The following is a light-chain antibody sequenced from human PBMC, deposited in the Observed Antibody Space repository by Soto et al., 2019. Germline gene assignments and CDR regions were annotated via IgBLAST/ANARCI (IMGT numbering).Light chain of an antibody. J-gene: IGKJ1*01. CDR3: QQYGSALQT. V-gene: IGKV3-20*01. CDR2: GAS. CDR1: QSVRSNF. Sequence: EIVLTQSPGTRSLSPGERVTLSCRASQSVRSNFLAWYQQRPGQAPRLLIYGASSRATGIPDRFSGSGSGTDFTLIISRLEPEDCAVYYCQQYGSALQTFGQGTKVEIK.